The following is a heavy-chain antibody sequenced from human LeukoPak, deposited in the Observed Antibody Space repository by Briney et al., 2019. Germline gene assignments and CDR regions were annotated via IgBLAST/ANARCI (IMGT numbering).Heavy chain of an antibody. V-gene: IGHV3-23*01. J-gene: IGHJ3*02. Sequence: AGGSLRLSCAASGFTFSSYAMSWIRQAPGKGLEWVSAISGGGATSYYADSVEGRFTISRDNSKNTLYLQMNSLRAEDTAIYYCAKDGSSGIAATADAFDIWGQGTMVTVSS. D-gene: IGHD6-13*01. CDR3: AKDGSSGIAATADAFDI. CDR2: ISGGGATS. CDR1: GFTFSSYA.